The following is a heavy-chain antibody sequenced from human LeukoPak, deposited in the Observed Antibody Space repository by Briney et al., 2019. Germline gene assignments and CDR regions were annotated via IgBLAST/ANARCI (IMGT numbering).Heavy chain of an antibody. CDR2: IYYSGST. CDR3: AREDSGSYSLSFDY. D-gene: IGHD1-26*01. Sequence: SETLSLTCTVSGGSISSSRYYWGWIRQPPGKGLEWIGSIYYSGSTYYNPSLKSRVTISVDTSKNQFSLKLSSVTAADTAVYYCAREDSGSYSLSFDYWGQGTLVTVSS. V-gene: IGHV4-39*07. CDR1: GGSISSSRYY. J-gene: IGHJ4*02.